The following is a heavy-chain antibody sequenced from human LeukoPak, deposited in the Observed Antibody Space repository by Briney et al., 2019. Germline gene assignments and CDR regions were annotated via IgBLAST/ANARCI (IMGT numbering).Heavy chain of an antibody. V-gene: IGHV3-21*01. D-gene: IGHD2-2*02. CDR2: ISSSSSYM. J-gene: IGHJ3*02. CDR1: GFTFSSYS. Sequence: PGGSLRLSCAASGFTFSSYSMNWVRQAPGKGLEWVSSISSSSSYMYYADSVKGRFTISRDNAKNSLYLQMNSLRAEDTAVYYCARDLRPYCSSTSCYMNAFDIWGQGTMVTVSS. CDR3: ARDLRPYCSSTSCYMNAFDI.